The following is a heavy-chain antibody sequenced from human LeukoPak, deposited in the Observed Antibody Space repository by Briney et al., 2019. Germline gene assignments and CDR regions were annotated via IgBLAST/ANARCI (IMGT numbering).Heavy chain of an antibody. D-gene: IGHD3-3*02. V-gene: IGHV5-10-1*01. CDR3: ASSLEGGYFDY. Sequence: GESLKISCQVSGYSFTSYWISWVRQMPGKGLEWMGRIDPSDSYTNYSPSFQGHVTISADKSISTAYLQWSSLKASDTAMYYCASSLEGGYFDYWGQGTLVTVSS. CDR2: IDPSDSYT. J-gene: IGHJ4*02. CDR1: GYSFTSYW.